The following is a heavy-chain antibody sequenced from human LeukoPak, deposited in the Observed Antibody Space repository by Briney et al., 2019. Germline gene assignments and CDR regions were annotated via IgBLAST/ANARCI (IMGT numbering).Heavy chain of an antibody. CDR2: ISSNGDNT. CDR1: GFTFSTYV. Sequence: PGGSLRLSCSVSGFTFSTYVMQWVRQAPGEGLEYVSAISSNGDNTYYADSVKGRFTISRDNSKNTLYLQMSSLRPDDTAVYFCVRGTGYWGQGTLVTVSS. CDR3: VRGTGY. J-gene: IGHJ4*02. V-gene: IGHV3-64D*06.